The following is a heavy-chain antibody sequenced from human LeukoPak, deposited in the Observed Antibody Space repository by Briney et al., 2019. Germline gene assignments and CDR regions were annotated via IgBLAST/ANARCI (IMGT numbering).Heavy chain of an antibody. V-gene: IGHV4-34*01. Sequence: SETLSLTCAVYGGSFSGYYWSWIRQPPGEGLEWIGEINHSGSTNYNPSLKSRVTISVDTSKNQFSLKLSSVTAADTAVYYCARLAGYYSRDYWGQGTLVTVSS. CDR3: ARLAGYYSRDY. D-gene: IGHD3-9*01. CDR1: GGSFSGYY. J-gene: IGHJ4*02. CDR2: INHSGST.